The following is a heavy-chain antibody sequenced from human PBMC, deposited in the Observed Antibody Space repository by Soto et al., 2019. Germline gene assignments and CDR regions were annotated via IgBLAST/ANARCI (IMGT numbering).Heavy chain of an antibody. CDR1: GGSFSCYY. CDR2: INHSGTI. CDR3: ARADRTLVTSYSLDV. V-gene: IGHV4-34*01. D-gene: IGHD2-21*02. Sequence: SETLSLTCAVYGGSFSCYYWTWIRQPPGKGLEWIGEINHSGTINFNPSLKSRLTISLDTSKKHFFLKLSSVTDADTAAYYCARADRTLVTSYSLDVWGQGTTVTVSS. J-gene: IGHJ6*02.